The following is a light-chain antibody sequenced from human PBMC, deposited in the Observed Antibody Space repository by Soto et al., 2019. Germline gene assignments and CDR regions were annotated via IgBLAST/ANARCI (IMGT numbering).Light chain of an antibody. V-gene: IGKV1-5*03. J-gene: IGKJ1*01. Sequence: DIHMTQSPSTLSGSVGYRFTITCRASQTISSWLAWYQQKPGKAPKLLIYKASTLKSGVPSRFRGSGSGTECTLTISSLQPDDFETYYCQHYNSYSEAFGQGTKVDVK. CDR3: QHYNSYSEA. CDR2: KAS. CDR1: QTISSW.